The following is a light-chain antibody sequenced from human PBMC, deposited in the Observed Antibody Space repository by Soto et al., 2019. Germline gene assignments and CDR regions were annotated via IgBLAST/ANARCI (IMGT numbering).Light chain of an antibody. V-gene: IGLV2-14*03. CDR1: SKDVGGYNF. Sequence: QSALTQPASVSGSPGQSIAISCTGTSKDVGGYNFVSWFQQHPGKAPKLMIYDVGNRPSGVSDRFSGSKSGNTASLTISGLQAEDEADYYCSSYATDSTYVFGTGTKVTVL. J-gene: IGLJ1*01. CDR3: SSYATDSTYV. CDR2: DVG.